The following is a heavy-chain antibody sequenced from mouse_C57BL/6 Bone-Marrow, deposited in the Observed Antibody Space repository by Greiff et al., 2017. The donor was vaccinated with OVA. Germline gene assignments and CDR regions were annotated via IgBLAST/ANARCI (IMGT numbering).Heavy chain of an antibody. D-gene: IGHD1-1*02. CDR1: GFNIKDDY. CDR2: IDPENGDT. V-gene: IGHV14-4*01. J-gene: IGHJ2*01. CDR3: TNLWEDY. Sequence: VHVKQSGAELVRPGASVKLSCTASGFNIKDDYMHWVKQRPEQGLEWIGWIDPENGDTEYASKFQGKATITADTSSNTAYLQLSSLTSEDTAVYYCTNLWEDYWGQGTTLTVSS.